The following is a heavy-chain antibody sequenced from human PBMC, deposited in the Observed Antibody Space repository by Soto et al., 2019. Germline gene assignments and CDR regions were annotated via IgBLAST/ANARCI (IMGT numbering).Heavy chain of an antibody. CDR3: ATYYTGSGSYYRFDS. V-gene: IGHV1-18*01. Sequence: VQLVQSGAEVKSPGASVKVSCRSSGYSFTTYGFSWVRQAPGRGLEWMGYISGYGGITHYAEKFRGGVIMTTDTSTTTAYLDLRSLRSDDTAVYYCATYYTGSGSYYRFDSWGQGTLVTVSS. J-gene: IGHJ4*02. CDR2: ISGYGGIT. D-gene: IGHD3-10*01. CDR1: GYSFTTYG.